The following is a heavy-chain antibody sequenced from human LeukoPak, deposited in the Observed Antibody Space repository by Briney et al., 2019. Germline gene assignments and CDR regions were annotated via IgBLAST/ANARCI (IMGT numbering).Heavy chain of an antibody. V-gene: IGHV4-59*01. CDR1: GGSISSYY. J-gene: IGHJ4*02. Sequence: SETLSLTCTVSGGSISSYYWSWIRQPPGKGLEWIGYIYYSGSTNYNPSLKSRVTISVDTSKNQFSLKLSSVTAADTAVYYCARDYCDSSGYYSLFGYWGQGTLVTVSS. CDR3: ARDYCDSSGYYSLFGY. CDR2: IYYSGST. D-gene: IGHD3-22*01.